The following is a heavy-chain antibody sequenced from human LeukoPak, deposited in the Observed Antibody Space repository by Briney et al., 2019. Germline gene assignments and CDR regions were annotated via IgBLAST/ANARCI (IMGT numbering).Heavy chain of an antibody. CDR1: GFTFSSYS. CDR2: ISSSSGYI. CDR3: ARDNYDYVWGSYRPQYYLDY. V-gene: IGHV3-21*01. Sequence: PGGSLRLSCAASGFTFSSYSMNWVRQAPGKGLEWVSSISSSSGYIYYADSVKGRFTISRDNAKNSLYLQMNSLRAEDTAVYYCARDNYDYVWGSYRPQYYLDYWGQGTLVTVSS. D-gene: IGHD3-16*02. J-gene: IGHJ4*02.